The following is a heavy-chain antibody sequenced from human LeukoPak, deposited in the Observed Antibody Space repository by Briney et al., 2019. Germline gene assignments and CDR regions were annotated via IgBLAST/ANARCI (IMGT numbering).Heavy chain of an antibody. CDR2: IYYSGST. Sequence: PSETLSLTCTVSGDSLSTYYWSWIRQPPGKGLEWIGYIYYSGSTNYNPSLKSRVTISVDTSKNQFSLKLSSVTAADTAVYYCARGKDYDFWSGSPYFDYWGQGTLVTVSS. CDR3: ARGKDYDFWSGSPYFDY. V-gene: IGHV4-59*01. CDR1: GDSLSTYY. D-gene: IGHD3-3*01. J-gene: IGHJ4*02.